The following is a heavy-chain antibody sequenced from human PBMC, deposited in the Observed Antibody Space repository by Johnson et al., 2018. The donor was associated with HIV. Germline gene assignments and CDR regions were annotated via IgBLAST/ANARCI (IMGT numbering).Heavy chain of an antibody. Sequence: QVQLVESGGGVVQPGRSLRLSCAASGFTFSSYAMHWVRQAPGKGLKWVAVISYDGSNKYYADSVKGRFTISRDSSKDTLYVQMNSLRGEDTAVYYCARDPDPFREYHGDAFDIWGQGTVVTVSS. V-gene: IGHV3-30*04. CDR3: ARDPDPFREYHGDAFDI. CDR2: ISYDGSNK. CDR1: GFTFSSYA. J-gene: IGHJ3*02. D-gene: IGHD3-10*01.